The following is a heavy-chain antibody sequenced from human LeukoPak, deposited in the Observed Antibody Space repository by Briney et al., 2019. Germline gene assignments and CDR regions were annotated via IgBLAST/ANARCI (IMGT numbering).Heavy chain of an antibody. CDR1: RFTFSSYS. CDR2: ISSSGSYI. D-gene: IGHD3-22*01. V-gene: IGHV3-21*01. CDR3: ARDLLPHYYDSSGSSYYFDY. Sequence: GGSLRLSCAASRFTFSSYSMNWVRQAPGKGLEWVSSISSSGSYIYYADSVKGRFTISRDNAKNSLYLQMNSLRAEDTAVYYCARDLLPHYYDSSGSSYYFDYWGQGTLVTVSS. J-gene: IGHJ4*02.